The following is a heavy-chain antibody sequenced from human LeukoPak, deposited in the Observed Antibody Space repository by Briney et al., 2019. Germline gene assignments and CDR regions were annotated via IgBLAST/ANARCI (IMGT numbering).Heavy chain of an antibody. Sequence: GESLRISCQVSAYIFTHYWIGWVRQMPGKGLESMGIIYPADSDTTYSPSFQGQVTISADKSITTVYLQWSSLQASDTGTYYCARQSRDGSKTRGYYFDYWGQGTLVTVSS. CDR1: AYIFTHYW. CDR2: IYPADSDT. CDR3: ARQSRDGSKTRGYYFDY. D-gene: IGHD3-10*01. V-gene: IGHV5-51*01. J-gene: IGHJ4*02.